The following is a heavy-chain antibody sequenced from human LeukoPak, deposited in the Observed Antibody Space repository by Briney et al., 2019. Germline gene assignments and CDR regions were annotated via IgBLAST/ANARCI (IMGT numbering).Heavy chain of an antibody. CDR3: ARNGAFYGMDV. D-gene: IGHD2-8*01. CDR2: IYSGGST. CDR1: GFTVSSNY. V-gene: IGHV3-66*01. Sequence: PGGSLRLSCVASGFTVSSNYMSWVRQAPGKGLEWVSVIYSGGSTYYADSVKGRFTISRDNSKNTLYLQMNSLRAEDTAVYYCARNGAFYGMDVWGQGTTVTVSS. J-gene: IGHJ6*02.